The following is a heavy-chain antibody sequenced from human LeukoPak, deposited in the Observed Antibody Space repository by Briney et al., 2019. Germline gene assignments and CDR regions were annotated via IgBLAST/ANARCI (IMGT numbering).Heavy chain of an antibody. D-gene: IGHD5-18*01. CDR1: GGSISSSNW. CDR2: IYYSGTT. V-gene: IGHV4-4*02. CDR3: AKGAGGFSYYNWFDP. J-gene: IGHJ5*02. Sequence: PSGTLSLTCAVSGGSISSSNWWSWVRRPPGKGLEWIGSIYYSGTTHYNPSLESRVTISVDTSKNQFSLKLASVTAADTAIYYCAKGAGGFSYYNWFDPWGQGTLVTVSS.